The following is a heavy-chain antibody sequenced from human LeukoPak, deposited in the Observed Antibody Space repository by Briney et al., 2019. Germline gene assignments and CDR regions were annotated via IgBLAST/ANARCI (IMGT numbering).Heavy chain of an antibody. V-gene: IGHV1-3*01. Sequence: ASVKVSCKASGYTFTSYAMHWVRQAPGQRLEWMGWINAGNGNTEYSQKFQGRVTITRDTSASTAYMELSSLRSEDTAVYYCARGEIAAALQLYYFDYWGQGTLVTVSS. J-gene: IGHJ4*02. CDR3: ARGEIAAALQLYYFDY. CDR2: INAGNGNT. D-gene: IGHD6-13*01. CDR1: GYTFTSYA.